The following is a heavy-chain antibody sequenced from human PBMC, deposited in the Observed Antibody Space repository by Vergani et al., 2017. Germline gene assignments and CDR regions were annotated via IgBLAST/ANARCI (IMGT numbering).Heavy chain of an antibody. D-gene: IGHD3-22*01. CDR1: GFTFDDYG. V-gene: IGHV3-20*04. J-gene: IGHJ4*02. CDR3: ARETYYYDSSGPPRGYFDY. Sequence: EVQLVESGGGVVRPGGSLRLSCAASGFTFDDYGMSWVRQAPGKGLEWVSGINWNGGSTGYADSVKGRFTISRDNSKNTLYLQMNSLRAEDTAVYYCARETYYYDSSGPPRGYFDYWGQGTLVTVSS. CDR2: INWNGGST.